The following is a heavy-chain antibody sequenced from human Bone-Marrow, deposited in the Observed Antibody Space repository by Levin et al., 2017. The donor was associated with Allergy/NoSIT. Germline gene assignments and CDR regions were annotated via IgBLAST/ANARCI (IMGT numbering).Heavy chain of an antibody. CDR1: GYNFNNYY. CDR2: IDPGTGNT. D-gene: IGHD3-22*01. Sequence: GASVKVSCKASGYNFNNYYIHWVRQAPGQGLEWMGLIDPGTGNTNYAQNFQGRVTMTRDTSTSTVSMELNSLRSEDTAVYYCAKAAVYDSHVYPYFNWFDPWGQGSLVTVSA. CDR3: AKAAVYDSHVYPYFNWFDP. V-gene: IGHV1-46*02. J-gene: IGHJ5*02.